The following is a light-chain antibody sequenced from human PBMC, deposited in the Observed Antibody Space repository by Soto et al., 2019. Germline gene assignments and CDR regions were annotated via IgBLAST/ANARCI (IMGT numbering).Light chain of an antibody. CDR1: NIGSKS. V-gene: IGLV3-21*02. Sequence: SYELTQPPSLSVAPGQTSRVTCGLNNIGSKSVHWYRQKPGQAPVLVVSDDTDRPSGIPERFSGSKSANTANLTISGVEGGDEADYYCHLWDIRSDQVVFGGGTKVTVL. CDR3: HLWDIRSDQVV. CDR2: DDT. J-gene: IGLJ2*01.